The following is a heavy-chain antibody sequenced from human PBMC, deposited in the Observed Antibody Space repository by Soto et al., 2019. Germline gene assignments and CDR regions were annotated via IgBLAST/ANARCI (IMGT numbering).Heavy chain of an antibody. V-gene: IGHV3-23*01. CDR2: ISGSGGST. CDR1: GFTFSSYA. CDR3: AKTNYSSGWYWTPDAFDI. D-gene: IGHD6-19*01. Sequence: GGSLRLSCAASGFTFSSYAMSWVRQAPGKGLEWVSAISGSGGSTYYADSVKGRFTISRDNSKNTLYLQMHSLRAEDTAVYYCAKTNYSSGWYWTPDAFDIWGQGKMVTVSS. J-gene: IGHJ3*02.